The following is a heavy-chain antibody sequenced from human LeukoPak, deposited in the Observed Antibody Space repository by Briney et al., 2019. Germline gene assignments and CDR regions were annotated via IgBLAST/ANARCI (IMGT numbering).Heavy chain of an antibody. CDR3: ARDTAVGQQLLSPNDY. D-gene: IGHD6-13*01. V-gene: IGHV1-2*02. CDR2: INPNSGGT. J-gene: IGHJ4*02. CDR1: GYTFTGYY. Sequence: SSVKVSYKASGYTFTGYYMHWVRQAPGQGLEWMGWINPNSGGTNYAQKFQGRVTMTRDTSISTAYMDLSRLRSDDTAVYYCARDTAVGQQLLSPNDYWGQGTLVTVSS.